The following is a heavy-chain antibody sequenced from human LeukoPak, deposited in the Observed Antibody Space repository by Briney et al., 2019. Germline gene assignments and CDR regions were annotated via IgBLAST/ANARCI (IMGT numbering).Heavy chain of an antibody. D-gene: IGHD3-22*01. Sequence: GGSLRLSCAASGFTCDDYAMHWVRQAPGKGLEWVSGISWNSGSIGYADSVKGRFTISRDNAKNSLYLQMNSLRAEDTALYYCAKDKGGYYDSSGYHWFDPWGQATLVTVSS. CDR1: GFTCDDYA. V-gene: IGHV3-9*01. J-gene: IGHJ5*02. CDR2: ISWNSGSI. CDR3: AKDKGGYYDSSGYHWFDP.